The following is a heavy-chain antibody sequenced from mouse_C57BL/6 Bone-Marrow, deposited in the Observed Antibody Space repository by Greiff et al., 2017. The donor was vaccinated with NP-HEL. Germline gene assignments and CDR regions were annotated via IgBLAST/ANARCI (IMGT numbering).Heavy chain of an antibody. CDR2: IRNKANGYTT. CDR1: GFTFTNYY. Sequence: EVKLVESGGGLVQPGGSLSISCAASGFTFTNYYMSWVRQPPGTALEWLGFIRNKANGYTTEYSASVKGRFTISRDNSQSILYLQMNALRAEDSATYYYARSIYYEYADDPFYAMDYWGQGTSVTVSS. V-gene: IGHV7-3*01. J-gene: IGHJ4*01. CDR3: ARSIYYEYADDPFYAMDY. D-gene: IGHD2-4*01.